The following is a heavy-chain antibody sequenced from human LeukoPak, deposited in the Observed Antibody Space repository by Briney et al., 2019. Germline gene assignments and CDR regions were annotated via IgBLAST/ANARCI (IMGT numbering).Heavy chain of an antibody. Sequence: SETLPLTCAVYGGSFSGYYWSWIRQPPGKGLEWIGEINHSGRTNYNPSLKSRVIISVDTSKNQFSLKLSSVTAADTAVYYCARGLSAIVYWGQGTLVTVSS. V-gene: IGHV4-34*01. CDR2: INHSGRT. D-gene: IGHD2-15*01. CDR3: ARGLSAIVY. J-gene: IGHJ4*02. CDR1: GGSFSGYY.